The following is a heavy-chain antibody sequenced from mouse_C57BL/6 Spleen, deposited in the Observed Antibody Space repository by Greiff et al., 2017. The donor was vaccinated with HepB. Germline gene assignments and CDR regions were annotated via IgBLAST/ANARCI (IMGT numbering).Heavy chain of an antibody. CDR3: TSHYYGSSFDY. V-gene: IGHV5-9-1*02. CDR2: ISSGGDYI. D-gene: IGHD1-1*01. Sequence: EVHLVESGEGLVKPGGSLKLSCAASGFTFSSYAMSWVRQTPEKRLEWVAYISSGGDYIYYADTVKGRFTISRDNARNTLYLQMSSLKSEDTAMYYCTSHYYGSSFDYWGQGTTLTVSS. CDR1: GFTFSSYA. J-gene: IGHJ2*01.